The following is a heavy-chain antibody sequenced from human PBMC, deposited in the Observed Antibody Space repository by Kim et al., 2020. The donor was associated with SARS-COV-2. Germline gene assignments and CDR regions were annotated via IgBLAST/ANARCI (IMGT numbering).Heavy chain of an antibody. J-gene: IGHJ6*01. D-gene: IGHD2-2*01. Sequence: SVKVSCKASGDTFTSYAIHWVRQAPGQGLEWMGGMNPISGTAHYAQKFQGRVTMTTDASTSTAYMELSSLRSEDTAVYYCAKANFRITSCYHYYYGIDV. CDR2: MNPISGTA. CDR1: GDTFTSYA. V-gene: IGHV1-69*05. CDR3: AKANFRITSCYHYYYGIDV.